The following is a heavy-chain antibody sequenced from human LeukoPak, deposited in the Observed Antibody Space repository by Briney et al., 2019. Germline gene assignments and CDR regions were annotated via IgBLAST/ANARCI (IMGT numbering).Heavy chain of an antibody. CDR3: ARVSDSSGSRRFYYYGMDV. J-gene: IGHJ6*02. V-gene: IGHV4-59*01. D-gene: IGHD3-22*01. CDR1: GGSISSYY. CDR2: IYYSGST. Sequence: SETLSLTCTASGGSISSYYWSWIRQPPGKGLEWIGYIYYSGSTNYNPSLKSRVTISVDTSKNQFSLKLSSVTAAGTAVYYCARVSDSSGSRRFYYYGMDVWGQGTTVTVSS.